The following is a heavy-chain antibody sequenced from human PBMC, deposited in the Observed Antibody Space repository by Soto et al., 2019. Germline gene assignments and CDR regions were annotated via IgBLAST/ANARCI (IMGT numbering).Heavy chain of an antibody. J-gene: IGHJ4*02. Sequence: QITLKESGPTLVKPTQTLTLTCTFSGFSLKTSGVGVDWIRQPPGKALECLALIYWDDDKRYSPSLKSRLTITKDTSKNQVVLTMTNMDPMDTATYYCAHNDYFGSGSQTYYFDYWGQGTLVTVSS. D-gene: IGHD3-10*01. CDR1: GFSLKTSGVG. CDR3: AHNDYFGSGSQTYYFDY. CDR2: IYWDDDK. V-gene: IGHV2-5*02.